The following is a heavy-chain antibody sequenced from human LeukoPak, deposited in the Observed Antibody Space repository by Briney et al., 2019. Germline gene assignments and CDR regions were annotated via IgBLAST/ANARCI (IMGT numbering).Heavy chain of an antibody. D-gene: IGHD3-3*01. CDR2: ISSSTSTM. CDR3: ARPPSITNPYYGMDV. V-gene: IGHV3-48*01. J-gene: IGHJ6*02. CDR1: GFTFSYYS. Sequence: GGSLRLSCAASGFTFSYYSINWVRQAPGKGLEWVSYISSSTSTMYYAGSVKGRFTISRDNAKNSLYLQMYSLRAEDTAVYHCARPPSITNPYYGMDVWGQGTTVTVSS.